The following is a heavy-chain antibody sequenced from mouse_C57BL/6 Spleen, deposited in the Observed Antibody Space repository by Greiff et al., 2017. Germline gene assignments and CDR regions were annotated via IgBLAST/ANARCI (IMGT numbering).Heavy chain of an antibody. Sequence: LVESGAELARPGASVKLSCKASGYTFTSYGISWVKQRTGQGLEWIGEIYPRSGNTYYNEKFKGKATLTADKSSSTAYMELRSLTSEDSAVYFCARYHARAMDYWGQGTSVTVSS. D-gene: IGHD6-5*01. CDR2: IYPRSGNT. CDR3: ARYHARAMDY. J-gene: IGHJ4*01. CDR1: GYTFTSYG. V-gene: IGHV1-81*01.